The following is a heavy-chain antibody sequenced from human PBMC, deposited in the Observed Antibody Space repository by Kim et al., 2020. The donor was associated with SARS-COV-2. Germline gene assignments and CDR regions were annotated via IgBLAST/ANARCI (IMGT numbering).Heavy chain of an antibody. D-gene: IGHD6-13*01. V-gene: IGHV3-23*03. CDR2: IYTDSIKT. Sequence: GGSLRLSCAASGFTFSSYAMHWVRQAPGKGLEWVSLIYTDSIKTFYADSVKGRFTISRDYSKNTLYLQMNSLRAEDTAIYYCAKDNDYSTTWLFQHWGQGTLVTVSS. CDR3: AKDNDYSTTWLFQH. J-gene: IGHJ1*01. CDR1: GFTFSSYA.